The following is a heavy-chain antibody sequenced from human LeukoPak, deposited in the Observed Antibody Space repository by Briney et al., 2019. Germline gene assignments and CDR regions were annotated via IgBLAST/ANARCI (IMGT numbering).Heavy chain of an antibody. J-gene: IGHJ4*02. V-gene: IGHV4-38-2*02. CDR1: GYSISSGYY. CDR2: IYHSGST. CDR3: ARDLYCSSTSCHELDY. Sequence: SETLSLTCAVSGYSISSGYYWGWIRQPPGKGLEWIGSIYHSGSTYYNPSPKSRVTISVDTSKNQFSLKLSSVTAADTAVYYCARDLYCSSTSCHELDYWGQGTLVTVSS. D-gene: IGHD2-2*01.